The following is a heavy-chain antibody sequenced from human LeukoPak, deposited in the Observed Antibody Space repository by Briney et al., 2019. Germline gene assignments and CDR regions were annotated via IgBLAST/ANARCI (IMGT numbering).Heavy chain of an antibody. D-gene: IGHD3-22*01. CDR1: GSSISSYY. J-gene: IGHJ4*02. Sequence: SETLSLTCTVSGSSISSYYWSWIRQPPGKGLEWIGYIYYSGSTNYNPSLKSRVTISVDTSKNQFSLKLSSVTAADTAVYYCARDRPRDLGYYDSSGYDRGYYFDYWGQGTLVTVSS. V-gene: IGHV4-59*01. CDR3: ARDRPRDLGYYDSSGYDRGYYFDY. CDR2: IYYSGST.